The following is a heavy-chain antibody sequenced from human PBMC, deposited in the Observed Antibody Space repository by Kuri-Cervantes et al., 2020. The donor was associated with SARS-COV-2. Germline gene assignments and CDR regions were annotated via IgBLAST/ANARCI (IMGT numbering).Heavy chain of an antibody. J-gene: IGHJ5*02. CDR1: GGSISSSSYY. D-gene: IGHD3-22*01. CDR2: IYYSGST. Sequence: ESLKISCTVSGGSISSSSYYWGWIRQPPGKGLEWIGSIYYSGSTNYNPSLKSRVTISVDTSKNQFSLKLSSVTAADTAVYYCARDLLLYYDSSGYHNWFDPWGQGTLVTVSS. CDR3: ARDLLLYYDSSGYHNWFDP. V-gene: IGHV4-39*07.